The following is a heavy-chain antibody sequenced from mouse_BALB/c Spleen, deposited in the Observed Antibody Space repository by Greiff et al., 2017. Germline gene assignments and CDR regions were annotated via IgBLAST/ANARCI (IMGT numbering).Heavy chain of an antibody. CDR3: ARQVRRGAMDY. D-gene: IGHD2-14*01. V-gene: IGHV1-9*01. CDR2: ILPGSGST. J-gene: IGHJ4*01. CDR1: GYTFSSYW. Sequence: QVQLQQSGAELMKPGASVKISCKATGYTFSSYWIEWVKQRPGHGLEWIGEILPGSGSTNYNEKFKGKATFTADTSSNTAYMQLSSLTSEDSAVYYCARQVRRGAMDYWGQGTSVTVSS.